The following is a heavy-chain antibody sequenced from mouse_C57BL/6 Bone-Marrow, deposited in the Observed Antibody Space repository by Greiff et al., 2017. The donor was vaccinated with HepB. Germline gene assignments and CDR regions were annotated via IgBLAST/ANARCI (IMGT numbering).Heavy chain of an antibody. CDR3: ARNLGYGTTWFAY. J-gene: IGHJ3*01. CDR2: IWSGGST. Sequence: VQLQQSGPGLVQPSQRLSITCTVSGFSLTSYGVHWVRQSPGKGLEWLGVIWSGGSTDYNAAFISRLSIRKDNSKSNIFFKMNSLQADDTALYYSARNLGYGTTWFAYWGQGTLVTVSA. V-gene: IGHV2-2*01. CDR1: GFSLTSYG. D-gene: IGHD2-1*01.